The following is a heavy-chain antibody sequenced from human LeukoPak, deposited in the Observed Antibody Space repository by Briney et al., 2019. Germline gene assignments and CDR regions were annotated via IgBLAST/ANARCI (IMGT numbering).Heavy chain of an antibody. CDR3: ARHQKGGSSWAQFDY. CDR2: IYYSGTA. Sequence: PSETLSLTCTVSGGSISSYYWSWILQPPGKGLEWIAFIYYSGTASYNPSLKSRVTISVDTSKNQLSLTMNSVTAADTAVYYCARHQKGGSSWAQFDYWGQGTLVTVSS. V-gene: IGHV4-59*08. D-gene: IGHD6-13*01. CDR1: GGSISSYY. J-gene: IGHJ4*02.